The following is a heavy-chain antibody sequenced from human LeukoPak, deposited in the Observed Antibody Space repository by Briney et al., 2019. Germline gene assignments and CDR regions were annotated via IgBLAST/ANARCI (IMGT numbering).Heavy chain of an antibody. CDR1: GFIFDDYA. CDR2: ISWNNDKI. D-gene: IGHD3-3*01. V-gene: IGHV3-9*01. CDR3: AKARGYDFWSGYCLDY. J-gene: IGHJ4*02. Sequence: GGSLRLSCAASGFIFDDYAMHWVRQAPGKGLEWVSGISWNNDKIDYADSVKGRFTISRDNSKNTLYLQMNSLRAEDTAVYYCAKARGYDFWSGYCLDYWGQGTLVTVSS.